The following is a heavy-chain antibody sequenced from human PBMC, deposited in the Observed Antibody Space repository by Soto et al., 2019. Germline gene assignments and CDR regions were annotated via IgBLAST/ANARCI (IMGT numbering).Heavy chain of an antibody. Sequence: EVQLVESGGGLVQPGRSLRLSCAASGFTFDDYAMHWVRQAPGKGLEWVSGISWNSGSIGYADSVKGRFTISRDNAKNSLYRQMNSLRAEDTALYYSAKAGSGSIAPFDYWGQGTLVTVSS. V-gene: IGHV3-9*01. CDR2: ISWNSGSI. J-gene: IGHJ4*02. CDR3: AKAGSGSIAPFDY. CDR1: GFTFDDYA. D-gene: IGHD3-10*01.